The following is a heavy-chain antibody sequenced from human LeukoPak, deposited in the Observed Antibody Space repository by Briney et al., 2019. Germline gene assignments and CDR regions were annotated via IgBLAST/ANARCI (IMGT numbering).Heavy chain of an antibody. J-gene: IGHJ4*02. D-gene: IGHD6-19*01. V-gene: IGHV4-59*07. Sequence: SDTLSLTCTVSSGSISSYYWSWIRQPPGKGLEWIGYIYYSGSTDYNPSLKSRVTISVDTSKNQFSLNLRSVTAADTAVYYCARGGSYASGWYANYWGQGTLVTVSS. CDR2: IYYSGST. CDR1: SGSISSYY. CDR3: ARGGSYASGWYANY.